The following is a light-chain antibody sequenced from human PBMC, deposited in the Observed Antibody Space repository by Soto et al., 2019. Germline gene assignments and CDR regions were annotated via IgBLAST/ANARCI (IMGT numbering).Light chain of an antibody. V-gene: IGLV4-69*01. J-gene: IGLJ2*01. Sequence: QSVLTQSPSASASLGASVKLTCTLSSGHSSYAIAWHQQQPEKGPRYLMKLNNDGSHSKGDGIPDRFSGSSSGAERYLTISSLQSEDEADYYCQTWGTGIHVFGGGTQLTVL. CDR2: LNNDGSH. CDR1: SGHSSYA. CDR3: QTWGTGIHV.